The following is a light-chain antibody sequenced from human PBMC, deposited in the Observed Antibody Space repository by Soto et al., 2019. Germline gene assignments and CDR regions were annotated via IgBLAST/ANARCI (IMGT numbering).Light chain of an antibody. Sequence: EIVLTQSPATRSLSPGERATLSCRASQGVSSYLAWYQQKPGQPPKLLMSWASVRESGVPDRFSGSGSGTDFTLTISSLEPEDFAVYYCQQRRYWPPVTFGQGTRLAIK. V-gene: IGKV3-11*01. J-gene: IGKJ5*01. CDR1: QGVSSY. CDR3: QQRRYWPPVT. CDR2: WAS.